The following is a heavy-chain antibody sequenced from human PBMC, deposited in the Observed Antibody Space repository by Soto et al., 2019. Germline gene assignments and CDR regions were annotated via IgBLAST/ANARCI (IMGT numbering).Heavy chain of an antibody. D-gene: IGHD6-6*01. CDR3: GRTLVAASPSN. J-gene: IGHJ1*01. CDR1: GYTFNNYF. V-gene: IGHV1-46*02. CDR2: INPSGGST. Sequence: ASVKVSCKASGYTFNNYFKYWVRQAPGQGLEWMGFINPSGGSTTYEQKFQGRDTITRDAYTSTVYIELSTLRSEDTAVYYCGRTLVAASPSNWGQGTLVTGTS.